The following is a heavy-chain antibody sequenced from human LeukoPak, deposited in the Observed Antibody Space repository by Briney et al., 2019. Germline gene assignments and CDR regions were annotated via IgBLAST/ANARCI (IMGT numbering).Heavy chain of an antibody. V-gene: IGHV3-66*02. CDR2: IYSGGST. CDR3: ARDPRLLWFGEPGDY. J-gene: IGHJ4*02. CDR1: GFTVSSNY. Sequence: LGGSLRLSCAASGFTVSSNYMSWVRQAPGKGLEWVSVIYSGGSTYYADSVKGRFTISRDNSKNTLYLQMNSLRAEDTAVYYCARDPRLLWFGEPGDYWGQGTLVTVSS. D-gene: IGHD3-10*01.